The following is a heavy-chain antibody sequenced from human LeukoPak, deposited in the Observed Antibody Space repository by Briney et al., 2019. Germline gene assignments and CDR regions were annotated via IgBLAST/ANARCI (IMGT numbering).Heavy chain of an antibody. CDR2: IFHSGST. J-gene: IGHJ4*02. D-gene: IGHD3-22*01. V-gene: IGHV4-59*01. Sequence: SETLSLTCTVSGTSISSYYWSWIRQPPGKGLEWIGYIFHSGSTNHSPSLKSRVTISQDTSKNQFSLKLSSVTAADTAVYYCASSYDSSGYSYYFDYWGQGTLVTVSS. CDR1: GTSISSYY. CDR3: ASSYDSSGYSYYFDY.